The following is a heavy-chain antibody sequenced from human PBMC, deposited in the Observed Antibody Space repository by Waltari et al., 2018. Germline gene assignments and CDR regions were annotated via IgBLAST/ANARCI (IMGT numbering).Heavy chain of an antibody. D-gene: IGHD6-6*01. V-gene: IGHV3-23*01. CDR3: AKDEGARLAPTFGMDA. CDR1: GFPFSPYN. CDR2: MTASGLM. J-gene: IGHJ6*02. Sequence: EMQLLESGGALVQPGGSLSLPCAGSGFPFSPYNMNWVRQATGKGLEWVAVMTASGLMDYGDSVKGRFIISRDNSKNTLYLEMYRLRVEDTARYYCAKDEGARLAPTFGMDAWGQGTTVIVSS.